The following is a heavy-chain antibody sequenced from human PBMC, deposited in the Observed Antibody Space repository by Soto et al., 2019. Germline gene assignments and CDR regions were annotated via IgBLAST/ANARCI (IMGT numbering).Heavy chain of an antibody. CDR3: AKSATVADAFDI. CDR2: ISGSGGST. D-gene: IGHD4-17*01. CDR1: GFTFSCYA. V-gene: IGHV3-23*01. J-gene: IGHJ3*02. Sequence: PGGSLRLSCAASGFTFSCYAMGWVRQAPGKGLEWVSAISGSGGSTYYADSVKGRFTISRDNSKTTLYLQMNSLRAEDTAVYYCAKSATVADAFDIWGQGTMVTVSS.